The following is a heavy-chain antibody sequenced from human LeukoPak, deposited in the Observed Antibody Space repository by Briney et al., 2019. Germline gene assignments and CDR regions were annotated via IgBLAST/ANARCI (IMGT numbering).Heavy chain of an antibody. V-gene: IGHV3-23*01. CDR3: AKRYPAYYYDSSGYYKY. CDR1: GFTFSSYA. CDR2: ISGSGGST. D-gene: IGHD3-22*01. J-gene: IGHJ4*02. Sequence: GGSLRLSCAASGFTFSSYAMSWVRQAPGKGLEWVSAISGSGGSTYYADSVKGRFTISRDNSKNTLYLQMNSLRAEDTAVYYCAKRYPAYYYDSSGYYKYWGQGTLVTVSS.